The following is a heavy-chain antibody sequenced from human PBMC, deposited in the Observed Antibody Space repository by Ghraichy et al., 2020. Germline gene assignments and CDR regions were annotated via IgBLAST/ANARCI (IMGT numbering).Heavy chain of an antibody. CDR3: ARGYYGDLRDAFDI. CDR2: IYYSGST. V-gene: IGHV4-59*01. J-gene: IGHJ3*02. Sequence: SETLSLTCTVSGGSISSYYWSWIRQPPGKGLEWIGYIYYSGSTNYNPSLKSRVTISVDTSKNQFSLKLSSVTAADTAVYYCARGYYGDLRDAFDIWGQGTMVTVSS. CDR1: GGSISSYY. D-gene: IGHD4-17*01.